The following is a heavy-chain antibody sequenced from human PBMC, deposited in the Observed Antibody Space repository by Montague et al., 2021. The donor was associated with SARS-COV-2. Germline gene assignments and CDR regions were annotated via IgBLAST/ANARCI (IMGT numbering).Heavy chain of an antibody. Sequence: SETLSLTCTVSGDFITSSRYYWGWIRQPPGKGLEWIGSIHYSEATYYNPSLKSRLTISVDTSKNHFSLKLTSVTASDSAVYYCAGPIHDNSPDRAFDVWGQGTMVTVSS. CDR1: GDFITSSRYY. V-gene: IGHV4-39*02. CDR3: AGPIHDNSPDRAFDV. J-gene: IGHJ3*01. D-gene: IGHD3-22*01. CDR2: IHYSEAT.